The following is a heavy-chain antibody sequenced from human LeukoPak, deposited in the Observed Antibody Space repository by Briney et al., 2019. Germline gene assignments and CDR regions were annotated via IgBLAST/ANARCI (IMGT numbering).Heavy chain of an antibody. Sequence: SETLSLTCAVYGESFSGYYWSWIRQPPGKGLEWIGEINHSGSTNNNPTLKSRVTISVDTSKNQFSLKLSSVTAADTAVYYCARRSDYDPLTGYSSSRFDPWGQGTLVTVSS. CDR1: GESFSGYY. J-gene: IGHJ5*02. CDR3: ARRSDYDPLTGYSSSRFDP. V-gene: IGHV4-34*01. CDR2: INHSGST. D-gene: IGHD3-9*01.